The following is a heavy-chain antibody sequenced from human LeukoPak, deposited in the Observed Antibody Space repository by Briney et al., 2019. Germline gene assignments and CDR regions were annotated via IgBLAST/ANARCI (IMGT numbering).Heavy chain of an antibody. J-gene: IGHJ4*02. CDR3: ASGGGEVDY. CDR2: IYYSGST. CDR1: GGSISSYY. Sequence: SETLSLTCTVSGGSISSYYWSWIRQPPGKGLEWIGYIYYSGSTNYNPSLKSRVTISVDTSKNQFPLKLSSVTAADTAVYYCASGGGEVDYWGQGTLVTVSS. V-gene: IGHV4-59*08. D-gene: IGHD2-21*01.